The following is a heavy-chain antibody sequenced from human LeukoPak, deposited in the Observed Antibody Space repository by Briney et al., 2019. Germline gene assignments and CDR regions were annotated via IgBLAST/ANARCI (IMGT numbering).Heavy chain of an antibody. V-gene: IGHV4-39*07. D-gene: IGHD4-17*01. CDR1: GGSISSSSYY. CDR2: IYYSGST. CDR3: ARDGSYGDYGYYYYYMDV. J-gene: IGHJ6*03. Sequence: SETLPLTCTVSGGSISSSSYYWGWIRQPPGKGLEWIGSIYYSGSTYYNPSLKSRVTISVDTSKNQFSLKLSSVTAADTAVYYCARDGSYGDYGYYYYYMDVWGKGTTVTVSS.